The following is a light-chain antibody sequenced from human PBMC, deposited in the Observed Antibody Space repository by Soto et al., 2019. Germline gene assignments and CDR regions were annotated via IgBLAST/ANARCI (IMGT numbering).Light chain of an antibody. Sequence: QTVVIQEPSFSVSPGGTVTLTCGLSSGSVSTSYYPSWYQQTPGQAPRTLIYSTNTRSSGVPGRFSGSILGNKAALTITGAQTDDESDYYCVLYMSSGPIFGGGTKLTVL. V-gene: IGLV8-61*01. CDR2: STN. J-gene: IGLJ2*01. CDR1: SGSVSTSYY. CDR3: VLYMSSGPI.